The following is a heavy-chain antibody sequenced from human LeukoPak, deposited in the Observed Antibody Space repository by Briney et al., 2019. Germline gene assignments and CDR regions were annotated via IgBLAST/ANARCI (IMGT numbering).Heavy chain of an antibody. V-gene: IGHV4-59*08. CDR1: GGSISSYY. J-gene: IGHJ3*02. CDR3: ARYGAVTTSEEAFDI. D-gene: IGHD4-17*01. Sequence: SETLSLTCTVSGGSISSYYWSWIRQPPGKGLEWIGYIYYSGSTNYNPSLKSRVTISVDTSKNQFSLKLSSVTAADTAVYYCARYGAVTTSEEAFDIWGQGTMVTVSS. CDR2: IYYSGST.